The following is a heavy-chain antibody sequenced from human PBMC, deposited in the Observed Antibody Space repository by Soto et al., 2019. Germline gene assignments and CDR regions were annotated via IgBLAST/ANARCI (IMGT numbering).Heavy chain of an antibody. Sequence: SETLSLTCAVSGGSISSGGYSWSWIRQPPGKGLEWIGYIYHSGSTYYNPSLKSRVTISVDRSKNQFSLKLSSVTAADTAVYYCARVHYGGHSYYYYGMDVWGQGTTVTVSS. CDR2: IYHSGST. CDR1: GGSISSGGYS. J-gene: IGHJ6*02. V-gene: IGHV4-30-2*01. CDR3: ARVHYGGHSYYYYGMDV. D-gene: IGHD4-17*01.